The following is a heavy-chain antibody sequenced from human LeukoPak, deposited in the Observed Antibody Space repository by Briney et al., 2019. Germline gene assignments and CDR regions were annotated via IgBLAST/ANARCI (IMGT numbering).Heavy chain of an antibody. CDR2: IYYTGST. CDR3: ARAFGVVTTQNWFDP. Sequence: SETLSLTCTVSGGSISSYYWSWIRQPPGKGLEWIGYIYYTGSTTYNPSLKSRVPISVDTSKNQFSLKLSSVTAADTAVYYCARAFGVVTTQNWFDPWGQGTLVTVSS. D-gene: IGHD3-3*01. V-gene: IGHV4-59*01. CDR1: GGSISSYY. J-gene: IGHJ5*02.